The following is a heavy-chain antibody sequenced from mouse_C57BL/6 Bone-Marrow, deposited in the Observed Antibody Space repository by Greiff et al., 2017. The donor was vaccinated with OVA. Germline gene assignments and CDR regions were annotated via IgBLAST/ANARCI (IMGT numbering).Heavy chain of an antibody. D-gene: IGHD1-1*02. CDR2: IDPSDSYT. Sequence: QVHVKQPGAELVMPGASVKLSCKASGYTFTSYWMHWVKQRPGQGLEWIGEIDPSDSYTNYNQKFQGKSTLTVDKSSSTAYMQLSSLTSEDSADYYGARSDCKGWGLFAYWGQGTLVTVSS. CDR3: ARSDCKGWGLFAY. CDR1: GYTFTSYW. V-gene: IGHV1-69*01. J-gene: IGHJ3*01.